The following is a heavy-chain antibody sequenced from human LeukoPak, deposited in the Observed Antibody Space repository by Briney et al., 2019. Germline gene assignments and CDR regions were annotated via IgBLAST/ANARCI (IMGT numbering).Heavy chain of an antibody. Sequence: GGSLRLSCAASGFTFQNYAMSWVRQAPGKGLEWASSISGSGPSTDYADSVKGRFTISRDKSKNTLYLQMKSLRAEDTAVYYCARLPTFYYDSSHYHYDYWGQGTLVTVSS. CDR1: GFTFQNYA. J-gene: IGHJ4*02. CDR2: ISGSGPST. V-gene: IGHV3-23*01. D-gene: IGHD3-22*01. CDR3: ARLPTFYYDSSHYHYDY.